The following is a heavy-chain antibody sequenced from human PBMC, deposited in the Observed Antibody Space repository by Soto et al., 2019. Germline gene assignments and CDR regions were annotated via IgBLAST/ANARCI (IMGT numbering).Heavy chain of an antibody. CDR3: ARKDIVVVPAAIGGGYYYYYGMDV. V-gene: IGHV1-69*13. J-gene: IGHJ6*02. Sequence: SVKVSCKASGGIFKNYPFSWVRQAPGQGLEWMGGIIPVFGIPNYAHKFQGRVAITADESTSTVHMELLSLISDDTAVYYCARKDIVVVPAAIGGGYYYYYGMDVWGQGTTVTVSS. CDR1: GGIFKNYP. CDR2: IIPVFGIP. D-gene: IGHD2-2*01.